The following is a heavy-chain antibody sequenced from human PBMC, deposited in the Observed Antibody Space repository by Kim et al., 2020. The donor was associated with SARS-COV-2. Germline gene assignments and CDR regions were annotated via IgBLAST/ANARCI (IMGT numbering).Heavy chain of an antibody. V-gene: IGHV1-69*13. CDR1: GGTFSSYA. J-gene: IGHJ6*02. CDR3: ARLSDSGYYNYGMDV. D-gene: IGHD3-22*01. Sequence: SVKVSCKASGGTFSSYAISWVRQAPGQGLEWMGGIIPIFGTANYAQKFQGRVTITADESTSTAYMELSSLRSEDTAVYYCARLSDSGYYNYGMDVWGQGTTVTVSS. CDR2: IIPIFGTA.